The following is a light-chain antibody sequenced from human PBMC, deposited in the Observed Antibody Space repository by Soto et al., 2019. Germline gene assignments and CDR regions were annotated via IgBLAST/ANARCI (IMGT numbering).Light chain of an antibody. J-gene: IGKJ2*01. CDR3: QHYGSSPYT. Sequence: EIGLTQSPGTLSLSPGERVTLSCRASPSVSSSYLAWYQQKPGQAPRLLFYGASRRATGIPDRFSGGQSGTDFTLTVSRLETEDFAVYFCQHYGSSPYTFGKGTKLEI. V-gene: IGKV3-20*01. CDR1: PSVSSSY. CDR2: GAS.